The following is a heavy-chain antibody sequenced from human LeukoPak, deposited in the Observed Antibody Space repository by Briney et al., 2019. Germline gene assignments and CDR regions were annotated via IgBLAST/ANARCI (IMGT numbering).Heavy chain of an antibody. CDR2: MNPNSGNT. CDR3: ARVSGYDWGFTYNWFDP. D-gene: IGHD5-12*01. CDR1: GYTFTSYD. V-gene: IGHV1-8*01. Sequence: ASVKVSCKASGYTFTSYDNNWVRQATGQGLEWMGWMNPNSGNTGYAQKFQGRVTITTDESTSTAYMELSSLRSEDTAVYYCARVSGYDWGFTYNWFDPWGQGTLVTVSS. J-gene: IGHJ5*02.